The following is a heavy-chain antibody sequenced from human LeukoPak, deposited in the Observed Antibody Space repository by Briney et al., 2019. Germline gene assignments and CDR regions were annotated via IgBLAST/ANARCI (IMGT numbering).Heavy chain of an antibody. CDR3: ARGTYGYYMDV. Sequence: PSDTLSLTCAVYGGSFSGYYWSWIRQPPGKGLEWIGSIYRSGSTFYNPSLKSRVTISLDTSKNQFSLKLSSVTAADTAVYFCARGTYGYYMDVWGKGTTVTVSS. J-gene: IGHJ6*03. CDR2: IYRSGST. CDR1: GGSFSGYY. V-gene: IGHV4-34*01. D-gene: IGHD4-17*01.